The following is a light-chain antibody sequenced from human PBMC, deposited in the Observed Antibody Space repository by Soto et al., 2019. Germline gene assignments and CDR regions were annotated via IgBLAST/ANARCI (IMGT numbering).Light chain of an antibody. CDR1: SSDVGGYNP. J-gene: IGLJ1*01. CDR2: EVN. Sequence: QSVLTQPASVSGSPGQSITISCTGTSSDVGGYNPVSWYQQHPGKAPKLIIYEVNNRPSGVSNRFSGSKSGNTASLTISGLQAEDEAEYYCNSYTSSTTYVFGTGTKVTVL. CDR3: NSYTSSTTYV. V-gene: IGLV2-14*01.